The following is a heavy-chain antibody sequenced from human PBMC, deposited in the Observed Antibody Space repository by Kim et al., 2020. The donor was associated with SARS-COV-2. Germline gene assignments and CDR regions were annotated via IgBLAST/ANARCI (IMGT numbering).Heavy chain of an antibody. Sequence: SETLSLTCAVYGGSFSGYYWSWIRQPPGKGLEWIGEINHSGSTNYNPSLKSRVTISVDTSKNQFSLKLSSVTAADTAVYYCARSDTGVYHDSSGPSDAF. D-gene: IGHD3-22*01. CDR2: INHSGST. V-gene: IGHV4-34*01. J-gene: IGHJ3*01. CDR1: GGSFSGYY. CDR3: ARSDTGVYHDSSGPSDAF.